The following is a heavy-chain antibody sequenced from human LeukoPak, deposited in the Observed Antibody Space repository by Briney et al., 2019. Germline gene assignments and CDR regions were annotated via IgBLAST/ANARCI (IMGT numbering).Heavy chain of an antibody. CDR3: ARHIVGATWEDY. CDR2: ISAYNGNT. D-gene: IGHD1-26*01. CDR1: GYTFTTYG. Sequence: ASVKVSCKTSGYTFTTYGISWVRQAPGQGLEWMGWISAYNGNTNYAQKLQGRVTMTTDASTSTAYMELRSLRSDDTAVYYCARHIVGATWEDYWGQGTLVTVSS. J-gene: IGHJ4*02. V-gene: IGHV1-18*01.